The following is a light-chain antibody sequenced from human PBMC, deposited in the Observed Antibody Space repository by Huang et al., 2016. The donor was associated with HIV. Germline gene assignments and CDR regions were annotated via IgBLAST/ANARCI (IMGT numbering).Light chain of an antibody. CDR2: DAS. CDR3: QQYNSYPYT. Sequence: DIQMTQSPSTLSASVGDRVTITCRPSQSISSWLAWYQQKPGKAPKLLIYDASTLESGVPSRFSVSGSGTEFALTISSLQPDDFTTYYCQQYNSYPYTFGQGTKLEIK. J-gene: IGKJ2*01. V-gene: IGKV1-5*01. CDR1: QSISSW.